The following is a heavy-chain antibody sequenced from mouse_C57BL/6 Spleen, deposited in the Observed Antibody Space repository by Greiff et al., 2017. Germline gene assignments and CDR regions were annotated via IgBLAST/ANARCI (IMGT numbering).Heavy chain of an antibody. CDR3: ARGGGYDPFAY. D-gene: IGHD2-2*01. CDR2: ISDGGSYT. J-gene: IGHJ3*01. CDR1: GFTFSSYA. V-gene: IGHV5-4*01. Sequence: VQLKESGGGLVKPGGSLKLSCAASGFTFSSYAMSWVRQTPEKRLEWVATISDGGSYTYYPDNVKGRFTISRDNAKNNLYLQMSHLKSEDTAMYYCARGGGYDPFAYWGQGTLVTVSA.